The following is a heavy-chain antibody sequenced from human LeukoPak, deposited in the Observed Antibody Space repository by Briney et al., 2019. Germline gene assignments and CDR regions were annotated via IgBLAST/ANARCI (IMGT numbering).Heavy chain of an antibody. V-gene: IGHV1-69*04. Sequence: SVKVSCKASGGTFSSYAISWVRQAPGQGLEWMGRIIPILGIANYAQEFQGRVTITADKSTSTAYMELSSLRSEDTAVYYCARDPGGGNRRAGIYWGQGTLVTVSS. CDR1: GGTFSSYA. CDR3: ARDPGGGNRRAGIY. J-gene: IGHJ4*02. D-gene: IGHD4-23*01. CDR2: IIPILGIA.